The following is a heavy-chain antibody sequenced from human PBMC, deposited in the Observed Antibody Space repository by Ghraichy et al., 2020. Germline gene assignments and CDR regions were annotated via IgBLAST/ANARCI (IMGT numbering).Heavy chain of an antibody. D-gene: IGHD2-2*01. V-gene: IGHV3-30*18. CDR3: AKDAGYFIVVVPAAANYFDY. CDR1: GFTFSSYG. Sequence: SLNISCAASGFTFSSYGMHWVRQAPGKGLEWVAFISYDGSNKYYADSVRGRFTISRDSSENTLYLQMDSLRAEDTAVYYCAKDAGYFIVVVPAAANYFDYWGRGTLVTVSS. CDR2: ISYDGSNK. J-gene: IGHJ4*02.